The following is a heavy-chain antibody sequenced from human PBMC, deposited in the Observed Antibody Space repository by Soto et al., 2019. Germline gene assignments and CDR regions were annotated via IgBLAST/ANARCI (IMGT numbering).Heavy chain of an antibody. V-gene: IGHV5-51*03. CDR3: VRPAAYGSGSYYYFDS. CDR1: GYKFTSYW. CDR2: IYPDDSDT. D-gene: IGHD3-10*01. Sequence: EVQLVQSGAEVKKPGASLKISCKASGYKFTSYWIGWVRQMPGKGLEWMGIIYPDDSDTRYSPSFQGHVTISADKSISTADLHWNSLKASDTAMYYCVRPAAYGSGSYYYFDSWGQGTRVTVSS. J-gene: IGHJ4*02.